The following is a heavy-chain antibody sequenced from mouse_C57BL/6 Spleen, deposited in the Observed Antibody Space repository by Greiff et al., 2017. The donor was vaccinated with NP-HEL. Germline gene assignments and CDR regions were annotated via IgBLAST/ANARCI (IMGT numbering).Heavy chain of an antibody. CDR1: GYTFTDYE. CDR2: IDPETGGT. D-gene: IGHD3-2*02. Sequence: QVQLQQSGAELVRPGASVTLSCKASGYTFTDYEMHWVKQTPVHGLEWIGAIDPETGGTAYNQKFKGKAILTADKSSSTAYMELRSLTSEDSAVYYCTREAQAWFAYWGQGTLVTVSA. V-gene: IGHV1-15*01. J-gene: IGHJ3*01. CDR3: TREAQAWFAY.